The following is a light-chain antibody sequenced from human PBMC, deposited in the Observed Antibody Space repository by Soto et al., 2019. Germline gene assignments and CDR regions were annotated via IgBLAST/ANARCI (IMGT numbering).Light chain of an antibody. V-gene: IGKV3-15*01. J-gene: IGKJ5*01. CDR2: DAS. CDR1: QSVISN. CDR3: QQYNYWPIT. Sequence: EIVMTQSPATLSLSPWEIATLSCRASQSVISNLAWYQQKPGQAPRLLIYDASTRALDTPARFAGSGSGTEFTLTISSLQSEDFAVYFCQQYNYWPITLGQGTRLEI.